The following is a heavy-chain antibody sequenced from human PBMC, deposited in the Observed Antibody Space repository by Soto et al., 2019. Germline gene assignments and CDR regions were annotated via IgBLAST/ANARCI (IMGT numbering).Heavy chain of an antibody. CDR1: GGTFSSYA. Sequence: SVKVSCKASGGTFSSYAISWVRQAPGQGLEWMGGIIPIFGTANYAQKFQGRVTITADESTSTAYMELSSLRSEDKAVYYCARDLRADRTTSPGYCTNGVCYWHYYYGMDVCGQVPTVTVSS. CDR3: ARDLRADRTTSPGYCTNGVCYWHYYYGMDV. D-gene: IGHD2-8*01. J-gene: IGHJ6*02. V-gene: IGHV1-69*13. CDR2: IIPIFGTA.